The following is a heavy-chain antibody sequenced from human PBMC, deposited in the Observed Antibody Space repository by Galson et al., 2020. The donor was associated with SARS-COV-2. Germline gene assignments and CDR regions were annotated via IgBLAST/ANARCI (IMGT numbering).Heavy chain of an antibody. V-gene: IGHV1-8*01. CDR3: ARGKRGDQYSSGWYVIY. D-gene: IGHD6-19*01. Sequence: ASVKVSCKASGYSFSSYDINWVRQATGQGLEWMGWMNPNSGNAGYAQKFQGRVTMTRNTSMSTAYLELSSLRSEDTAVYYCARGKRGDQYSSGWYVIYWGQGTVVTVSS. J-gene: IGHJ4*02. CDR2: MNPNSGNA. CDR1: GYSFSSYD.